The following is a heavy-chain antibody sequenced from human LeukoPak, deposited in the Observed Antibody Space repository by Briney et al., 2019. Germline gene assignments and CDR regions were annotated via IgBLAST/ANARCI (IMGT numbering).Heavy chain of an antibody. D-gene: IGHD4-17*01. J-gene: IGHJ4*02. Sequence: TGGSLRLSCAASGFTFGDYGMSWARQAPGKGLEWVSGINWNGGSTGYADSVKGRFTISRDNAKNSLYLQMNSLRAEDTALYYCARAWIDYGDLLPFDHWGQGTLVTVSS. CDR3: ARAWIDYGDLLPFDH. V-gene: IGHV3-20*04. CDR2: INWNGGST. CDR1: GFTFGDYG.